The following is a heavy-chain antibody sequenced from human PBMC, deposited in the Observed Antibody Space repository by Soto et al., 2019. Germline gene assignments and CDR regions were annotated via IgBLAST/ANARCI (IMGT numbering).Heavy chain of an antibody. J-gene: IGHJ4*02. V-gene: IGHV1-18*01. CDR1: GYTFTSYG. Sequence: QVQLVQSGAEVKKPGASVKVSCKASGYTFTSYGISWVRQAPGQGLEWMGWISAYNGNTNYAQKLQGRVTMTTDTPTSTAYMELRSLRSDDTAVYYCARVRPEVPAAMSNFDYWGQGTLVTVSS. CDR2: ISAYNGNT. D-gene: IGHD2-2*01. CDR3: ARVRPEVPAAMSNFDY.